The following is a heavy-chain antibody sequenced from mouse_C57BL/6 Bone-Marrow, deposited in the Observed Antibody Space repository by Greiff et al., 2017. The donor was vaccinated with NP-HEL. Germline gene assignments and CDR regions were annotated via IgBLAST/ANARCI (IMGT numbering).Heavy chain of an antibody. Sequence: QVQLQQSGAELARPGASVKLSCKASGYTFTSYGISWVKQRTGQGLEWIGEIYPRSGNTYYNEKFKGKATLTADKSSSTAYMELRSLTSEDSAVYFCARARIYGNYVRFAYWGQGTLVTVSA. CDR1: GYTFTSYG. J-gene: IGHJ3*01. CDR2: IYPRSGNT. V-gene: IGHV1-81*01. D-gene: IGHD2-1*01. CDR3: ARARIYGNYVRFAY.